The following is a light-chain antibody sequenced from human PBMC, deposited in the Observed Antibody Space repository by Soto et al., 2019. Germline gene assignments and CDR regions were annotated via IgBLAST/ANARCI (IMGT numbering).Light chain of an antibody. Sequence: EIVMTQSPATLSVSPGERATLSCRASQSVSSNLAWYQQKSGQAPRLLIYAASTRATGIPDRFSGSASETDFTLTINRLEPEDSAVYYCQQYASAPFSLGPGTKVDIK. V-gene: IGKV3-20*01. CDR1: QSVSSN. J-gene: IGKJ3*01. CDR2: AAS. CDR3: QQYASAPFS.